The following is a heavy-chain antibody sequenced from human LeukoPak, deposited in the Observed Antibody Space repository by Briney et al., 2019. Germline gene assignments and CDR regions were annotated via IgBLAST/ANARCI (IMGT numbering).Heavy chain of an antibody. J-gene: IGHJ5*02. D-gene: IGHD3-10*01. V-gene: IGHV3-7*01. Sequence: GGSLRLSCAASGFSFSDYWMSWVRQAPGKGLEWVANIKKDGSEKHYVDSVKGRFTISGDNAKNSVYLQMSSLRAEDTAVYHCAKYAHGSGTSFDPWGQGTLVTVSS. CDR3: AKYAHGSGTSFDP. CDR2: IKKDGSEK. CDR1: GFSFSDYW.